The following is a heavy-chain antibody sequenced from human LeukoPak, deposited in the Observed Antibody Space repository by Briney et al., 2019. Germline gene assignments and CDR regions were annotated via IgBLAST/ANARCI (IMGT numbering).Heavy chain of an antibody. CDR3: AKDLAAGTYEGNWFDP. Sequence: PGGSLRLSCAASGFTFSSYGMHWVRQAPGKGLEWVAFIRYDGSNKYYADSVKGRFTISRDNSKNTLYLQMNSLRAEDTAVYYCAKDLAAGTYEGNWFDPWGQGTLVTVSS. CDR1: GFTFSSYG. CDR2: IRYDGSNK. D-gene: IGHD6-13*01. J-gene: IGHJ5*02. V-gene: IGHV3-30*02.